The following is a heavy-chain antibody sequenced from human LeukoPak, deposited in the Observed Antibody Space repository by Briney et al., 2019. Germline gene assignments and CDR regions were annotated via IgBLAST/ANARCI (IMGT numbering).Heavy chain of an antibody. Sequence: ASVKVSCKASGYTFTGYYMHWVRQAPGQGLERMGWINPNSGGTNYAQKFQGRVTMTRDTSISTAYMELSRLTSDDTAVYYCASEDDSSGYCADYWGQGTLVTVSS. D-gene: IGHD3-22*01. J-gene: IGHJ4*02. CDR1: GYTFTGYY. CDR2: INPNSGGT. V-gene: IGHV1-2*02. CDR3: ASEDDSSGYCADY.